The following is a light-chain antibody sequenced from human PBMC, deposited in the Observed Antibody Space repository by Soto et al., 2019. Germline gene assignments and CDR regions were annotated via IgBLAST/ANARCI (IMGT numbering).Light chain of an antibody. V-gene: IGKV1-39*01. CDR3: QQSYGPPPT. Sequence: DIQLTQSPSSLSASVGDRVTITCRASQTTNKYLNWYQQKPGKAPRLLIYAASNLQSGVPSRFSGSGFGTDFTLTISSLQPEDVATYYCQQSYGPPPTFGQGTKVETK. CDR2: AAS. J-gene: IGKJ1*01. CDR1: QTTNKY.